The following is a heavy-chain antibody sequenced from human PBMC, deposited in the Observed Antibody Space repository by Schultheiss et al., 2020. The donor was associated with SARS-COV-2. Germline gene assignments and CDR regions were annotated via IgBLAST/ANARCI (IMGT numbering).Heavy chain of an antibody. Sequence: GGSLRLSCAASGFTFSSYWMSWVRQAPGKGLEWVANIKQDGSEKSYVDSVKGRFTISRDNAKNSLYLQMNTLRVDDTAVYYCTFSIGKDAFDIWGQGTMVTVSS. CDR3: TFSIGKDAFDI. CDR1: GFTFSSYW. V-gene: IGHV3-7*01. CDR2: IKQDGSEK. D-gene: IGHD6-6*01. J-gene: IGHJ3*02.